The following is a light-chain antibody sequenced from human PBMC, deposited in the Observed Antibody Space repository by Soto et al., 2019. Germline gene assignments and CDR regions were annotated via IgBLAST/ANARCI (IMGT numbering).Light chain of an antibody. Sequence: DIQMTQSPSTLSASVGDRVTITCRPSESISTWLAWYQQKPGKAPKLLIYDASTLQTGVPSRFSGSGSGTKFTLTISSRKPDDFSTYFCQQYNHYPFTFGQGTKLESK. J-gene: IGKJ2*01. CDR3: QQYNHYPFT. V-gene: IGKV1-5*01. CDR1: ESISTW. CDR2: DAS.